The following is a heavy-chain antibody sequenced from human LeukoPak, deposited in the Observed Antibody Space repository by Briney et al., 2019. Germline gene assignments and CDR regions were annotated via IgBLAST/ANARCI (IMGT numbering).Heavy chain of an antibody. CDR3: ARDQEPVWGGIVDY. Sequence: GGSLRLSCAASGFTFDDYAMHWVRQAPGKGLEWVSLISGDGGSTYYADSVKGRFTISRDNSKNSLYLQMNSLRAEDTAVYYCARDQEPVWGGIVDYWGQGTLVTVSS. V-gene: IGHV3-43*02. D-gene: IGHD3-16*01. J-gene: IGHJ4*02. CDR1: GFTFDDYA. CDR2: ISGDGGST.